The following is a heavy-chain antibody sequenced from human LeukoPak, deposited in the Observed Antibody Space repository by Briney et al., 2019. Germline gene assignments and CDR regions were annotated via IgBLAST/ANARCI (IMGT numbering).Heavy chain of an antibody. CDR2: IYSGGTT. Sequence: GGSLRLSCAASGFTFSSYSMNWVRQAPGKGLEWVSTIYSGGTTNYADSVKGRFTISRDDFMNTLHLQMNSLRAEDTAVYYCARVQGTSWFDPWGQGILVTVSS. CDR3: ARVQGTSWFDP. J-gene: IGHJ5*02. CDR1: GFTFSSYS. V-gene: IGHV3-66*01. D-gene: IGHD2-2*01.